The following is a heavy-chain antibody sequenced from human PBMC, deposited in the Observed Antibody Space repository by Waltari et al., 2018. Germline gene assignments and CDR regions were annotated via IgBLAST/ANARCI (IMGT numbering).Heavy chain of an antibody. Sequence: TFSSYAISWVRQAPGQGLEWMGGIIPIFGTANYAKKFQGRVTITADESTGTAYMELSSLRSEDTAVYYCARARIGGNIVVVVAADAFDIWGQGTMVTVSS. CDR2: IIPIFGTA. CDR3: ARARIGGNIVVVVAADAFDI. CDR1: TFSSYA. V-gene: IGHV1-69*01. D-gene: IGHD2-15*01. J-gene: IGHJ3*02.